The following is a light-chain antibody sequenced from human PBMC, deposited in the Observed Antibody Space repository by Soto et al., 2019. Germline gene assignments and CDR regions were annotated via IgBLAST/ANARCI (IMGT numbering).Light chain of an antibody. V-gene: IGKV3-11*01. Sequence: EIVLTQSPANLSLSPGERATLSCRASQSVSSYLAWYQQKPGQAPRLLIYDASNRATGIPARFSGSGSGTDLTLTIRRLEPEESAVYYCQQRSNLPYTFGQGTKLEIK. J-gene: IGKJ2*01. CDR2: DAS. CDR3: QQRSNLPYT. CDR1: QSVSSY.